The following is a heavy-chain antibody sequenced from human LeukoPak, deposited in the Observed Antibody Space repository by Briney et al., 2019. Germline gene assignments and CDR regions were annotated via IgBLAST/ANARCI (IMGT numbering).Heavy chain of an antibody. CDR1: GGSFSCYY. D-gene: IGHD5-24*01. J-gene: IGHJ4*02. CDR3: ARGEIKMATISSFDY. V-gene: IGHV4-34*01. CDR2: INHSGST. Sequence: SETLSLTCAVYGGSFSCYYWSWIRQPPGKGLEWIGEINHSGSTNYNPSLKSRVTISVDTSKNQFSLKLSSVTAADTAVYYCARGEIKMATISSFDYWGQGTLVTVSS.